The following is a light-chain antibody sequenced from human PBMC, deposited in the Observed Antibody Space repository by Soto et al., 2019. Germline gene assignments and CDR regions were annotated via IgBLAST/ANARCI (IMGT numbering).Light chain of an antibody. Sequence: DIQMTQSPSTLSASVGDRVTVTCRASQSINTWLAWYQQKPGKAPKLLIYDASSLQSGVPSRFTGRGSGTEFTLTISSLLPDDFATYYCQQYDTYSRTFGQGTKVDIK. CDR3: QQYDTYSRT. CDR1: QSINTW. J-gene: IGKJ1*01. CDR2: DAS. V-gene: IGKV1-5*01.